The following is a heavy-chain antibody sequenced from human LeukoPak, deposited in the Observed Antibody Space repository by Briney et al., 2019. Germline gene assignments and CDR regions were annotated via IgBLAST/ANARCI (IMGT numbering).Heavy chain of an antibody. Sequence: PSETLSLTCTVSGVSISSFYWSWVRQPPGEGLEWIGYIYHGGRTDYSPSLKSRVTISVDTSKNQLSLRLSSVATADTAVYYCVRAGGGYSFDTWGRGTLVTVSS. D-gene: IGHD5-18*01. CDR2: IYHGGRT. CDR3: VRAGGGYSFDT. CDR1: GVSISSFY. V-gene: IGHV4-59*01. J-gene: IGHJ4*02.